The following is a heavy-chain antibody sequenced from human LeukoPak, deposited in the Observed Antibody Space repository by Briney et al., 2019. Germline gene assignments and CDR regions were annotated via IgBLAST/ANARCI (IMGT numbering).Heavy chain of an antibody. CDR3: ARALGDIVVVVAANWFDP. D-gene: IGHD2-15*01. CDR2: INWNGGST. J-gene: IGHJ5*02. Sequence: GGSLRLSCAASGFTFDDYGMSWVRQAPGKGLGWVSGINWNGGSTGYADSVKGRFTISRDNAKNSLYLQMNSLRAEDTALYYCARALGDIVVVVAANWFDPWGQGTLVTVSS. CDR1: GFTFDDYG. V-gene: IGHV3-20*04.